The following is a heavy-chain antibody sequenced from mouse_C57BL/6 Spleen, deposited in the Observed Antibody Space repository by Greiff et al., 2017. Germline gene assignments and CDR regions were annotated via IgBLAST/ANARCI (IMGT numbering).Heavy chain of an antibody. CDR3: TREGITTVVRSWYFDV. D-gene: IGHD1-1*01. V-gene: IGHV1-5*01. J-gene: IGHJ1*03. CDR1: GYTFTSYW. Sequence: EVKLVESGTVLARPGASVKMSCKTSGYTFTSYWMHWVKQRPGQGLEWIGAIYPGNSDTSYNQKFKGKAKLTAVTSASTAYMELSSLTNEDSAVYYCTREGITTVVRSWYFDVWGTGTTVTVSS. CDR2: IYPGNSDT.